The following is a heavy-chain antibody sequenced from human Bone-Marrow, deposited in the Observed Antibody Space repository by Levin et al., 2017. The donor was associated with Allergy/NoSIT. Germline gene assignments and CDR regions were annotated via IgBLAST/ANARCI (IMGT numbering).Heavy chain of an antibody. J-gene: IGHJ4*02. D-gene: IGHD4-17*01. CDR3: ARDNDYGDYRFDY. CDR2: INHSGST. CDR1: GGSFSGYY. Sequence: SETLSLTCAVYGGSFSGYYWSWIRQPPGKGLEWIGEINHSGSTNYSPSLKSRVTISVDTSKNRFSLKLSSVTAADTAVYYCARDNDYGDYRFDYWGQGTLVTVSS. V-gene: IGHV4-34*01.